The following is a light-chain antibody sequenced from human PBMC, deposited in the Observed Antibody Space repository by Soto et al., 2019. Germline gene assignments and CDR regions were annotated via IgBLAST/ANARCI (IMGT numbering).Light chain of an antibody. CDR2: GAS. Sequence: EIVLTQSPGTLSLSPGERATLSCRASQSVPSNYLAWYRQKPGQAPRLLIYGASNRATGIPDRFSASGSGTDFTLTISRLEPEDFAVFYCQQYGNFPYTFGQGTKLEIK. CDR3: QQYGNFPYT. J-gene: IGKJ2*01. V-gene: IGKV3-20*01. CDR1: QSVPSNY.